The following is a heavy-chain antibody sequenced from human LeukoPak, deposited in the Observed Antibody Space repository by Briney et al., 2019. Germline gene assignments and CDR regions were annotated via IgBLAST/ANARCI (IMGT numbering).Heavy chain of an antibody. J-gene: IGHJ3*02. Sequence: ASVKVSCKASGYTFTSYDINWVRQATGQGLEWMGWMNPNSGNTGYAQKFQGRVTITRNTSISTAYMEMSSLRSEDTAVYYCARGSRLGVVERDAFDIWGQGTMVTVSS. CDR2: MNPNSGNT. CDR3: ARGSRLGVVERDAFDI. V-gene: IGHV1-8*03. CDR1: GYTFTSYD. D-gene: IGHD3-3*01.